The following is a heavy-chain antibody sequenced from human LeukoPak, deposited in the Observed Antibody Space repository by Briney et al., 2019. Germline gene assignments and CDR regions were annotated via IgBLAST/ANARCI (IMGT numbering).Heavy chain of an antibody. V-gene: IGHV5-51*01. J-gene: IGHJ5*02. CDR1: GYSFTSYW. Sequence: GESLKISCEGSGYSFTSYWIAWVRQMPGKGLEWMGIIYPGDSDTRYSPSFQGQVTISADKSINTAYLQWSSLKASDTAMYYCARHRMGGTLRYCSSANCHNWFDPWGQGTLVTVSS. D-gene: IGHD2-2*01. CDR3: ARHRMGGTLRYCSSANCHNWFDP. CDR2: IYPGDSDT.